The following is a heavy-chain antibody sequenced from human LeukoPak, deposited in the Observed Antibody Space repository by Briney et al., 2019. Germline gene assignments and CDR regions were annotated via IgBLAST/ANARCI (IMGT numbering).Heavy chain of an antibody. CDR1: GFTFSSYG. J-gene: IGHJ3*02. D-gene: IGHD6-6*01. V-gene: IGHV3-30*18. CDR3: AKPSSSSSTWEAFDI. CDR2: ISYHGKNK. Sequence: GTSLRLSCEASGFTFSSYGIHWVRQAPGKGLEWVAVISYHGKNKYYGDSVKGRFTISRDNSKNTLYLQMNSLRDEDTAVYYCAKPSSSSSTWEAFDIWGQGTLVTVSP.